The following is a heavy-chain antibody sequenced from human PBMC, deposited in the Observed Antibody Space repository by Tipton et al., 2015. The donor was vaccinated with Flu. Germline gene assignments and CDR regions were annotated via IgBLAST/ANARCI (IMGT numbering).Heavy chain of an antibody. CDR2: INLSGGGT. D-gene: IGHD2-15*01. J-gene: IGHJ4*02. CDR3: ARGLRGSGY. V-gene: IGHV1-46*01. Sequence: QSGPEVKKPGASVKVSCKASGYTFTSYNMQWVRQAPGQGLEWMGVINLSGGGTTYAQNFQGRVTMTRDTSTSTVYMELSSLRSEDTAMYYCARGLRGSGYWGQGTLVTVSS. CDR1: GYTFTSYN.